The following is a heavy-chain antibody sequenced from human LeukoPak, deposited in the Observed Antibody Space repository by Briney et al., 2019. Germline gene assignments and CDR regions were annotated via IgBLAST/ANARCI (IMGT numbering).Heavy chain of an antibody. J-gene: IGHJ6*03. V-gene: IGHV1-8*03. Sequence: AAVKVSSKASGYSFSTFDINWVRQAPGQGLEWMGWLNPYTGKTGYAQKLQDRVTITGNSSISTVDMELSSLTSDDTAVYYCARGPLTGEHYHYYMDVWGKGTTVTVSS. CDR2: LNPYTGKT. D-gene: IGHD7-27*01. CDR3: ARGPLTGEHYHYYMDV. CDR1: GYSFSTFD.